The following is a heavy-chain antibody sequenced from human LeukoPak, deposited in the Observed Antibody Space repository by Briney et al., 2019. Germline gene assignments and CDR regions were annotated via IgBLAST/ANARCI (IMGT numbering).Heavy chain of an antibody. J-gene: IGHJ4*02. D-gene: IGHD6-13*01. CDR1: GYRFTTYW. CDR2: IYPGDSDT. Sequence: GESLKISCKGSGYRFTTYWIGWVRQMPGKGLEWMGIIYPGDSDTRYSPSFEGQVTISVDKSISTAYLQWNSLKVSDTAMYYCARCFTAASGDDYWGQGTLVTVSS. CDR3: ARCFTAASGDDY. V-gene: IGHV5-51*01.